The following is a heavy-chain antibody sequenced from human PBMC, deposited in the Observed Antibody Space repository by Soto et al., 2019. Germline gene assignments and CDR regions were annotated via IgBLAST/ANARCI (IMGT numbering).Heavy chain of an antibody. Sequence: SETLSLTCAVYGGSFSGYYWSWTRQPPGKGLEWIGEINHSGSTNYNPSLKSRVTISVDTSKNQFSLKLSSVTAADTAVYYCARDSGYGSGSSVNHHLDYWGHGTLVTVSS. CDR1: GGSFSGYY. D-gene: IGHD3-10*01. CDR3: ARDSGYGSGSSVNHHLDY. V-gene: IGHV4-34*01. J-gene: IGHJ4*01. CDR2: INHSGST.